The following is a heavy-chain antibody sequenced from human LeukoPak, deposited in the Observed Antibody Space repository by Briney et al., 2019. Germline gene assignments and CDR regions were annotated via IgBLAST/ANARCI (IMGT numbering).Heavy chain of an antibody. V-gene: IGHV3-7*01. CDR1: GFPFSTYW. J-gene: IGHJ4*02. CDR2: IRKDGGAK. CDR3: ASSHDSSGND. D-gene: IGHD3-22*01. Sequence: GGSLRLSCAASGFPFSTYWMAWVRQAPGKGLDWVANIRKDGGAKFYAASVKGRFIISRDNAKNSLYLQMNNLRDKDTAVYYCASSHDSSGNDWGQGTLVTV.